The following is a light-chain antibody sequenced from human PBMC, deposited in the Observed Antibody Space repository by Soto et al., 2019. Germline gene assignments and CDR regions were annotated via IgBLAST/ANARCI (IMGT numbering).Light chain of an antibody. Sequence: IQMTQSPASVSVSVGDRVTITCRASQTISSWLAWYQQKPGKAPTLLIYKASTLKSGVPSRFSGSGSGTEFTLTISSLQPDDFATYYCQQYNSYSEAFGQGAMVDIK. CDR3: QQYNSYSEA. CDR2: KAS. J-gene: IGKJ1*01. V-gene: IGKV1-5*03. CDR1: QTISSW.